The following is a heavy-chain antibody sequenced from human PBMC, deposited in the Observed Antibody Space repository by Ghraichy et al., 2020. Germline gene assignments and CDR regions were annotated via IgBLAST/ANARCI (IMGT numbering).Heavy chain of an antibody. Sequence: SQTLSLTCSVSAGSISSGGYHWNWIRHHPGKGLEWLGYIYNSGTTYYNPSLKSRITISEDTSKNQFPLILNSVTAPDTAVYYWASSWRNPLTGYYAIYWGQGTLVTVSS. CDR3: ASSWRNPLTGYYAIY. CDR1: AGSISSGGYH. J-gene: IGHJ4*02. D-gene: IGHD3-9*01. CDR2: IYNSGTT. V-gene: IGHV4-31*03.